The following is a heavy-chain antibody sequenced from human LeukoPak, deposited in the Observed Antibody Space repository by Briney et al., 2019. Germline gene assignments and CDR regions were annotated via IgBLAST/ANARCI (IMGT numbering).Heavy chain of an antibody. Sequence: SETLSLTCTASGDSISSNNYLWGWIRQPPGEGLEWIGIMFASGTTYYNPSLKPRVTISVDTSKNQVSLRLSSVTAADTAVYYCARHRSLQDWLDPWGQGILVTVSS. CDR2: MFASGTT. CDR1: GDSISSNNYL. V-gene: IGHV4-39*01. CDR3: ARHRSLQDWLDP. J-gene: IGHJ5*02.